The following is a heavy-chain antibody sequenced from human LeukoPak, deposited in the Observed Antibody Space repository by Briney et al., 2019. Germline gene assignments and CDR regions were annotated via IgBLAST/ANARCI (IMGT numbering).Heavy chain of an antibody. D-gene: IGHD3-22*01. CDR2: ISSNGSII. V-gene: IGHV3-48*03. CDR3: TQGMNYESSAYWHQH. Sequence: GGSLRLSCAASGFTSCSYEMNWVRQAPGKGLEFISYISSNGSIIYYADSVRGRFTISRDNAKKSLYLQVNSLRGEDTAVYYCTQGMNYESSAYWHQHWGQGRLGSVSS. J-gene: IGHJ1*01. CDR1: GFTSCSYE.